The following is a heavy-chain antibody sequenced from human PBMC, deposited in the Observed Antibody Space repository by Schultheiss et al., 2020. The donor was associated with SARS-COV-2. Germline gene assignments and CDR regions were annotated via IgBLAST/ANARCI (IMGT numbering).Heavy chain of an antibody. Sequence: SETLSLTCTVSGYSISSGYYWGWIRQPPGKGLEWIGSIYHSGSTYYNPSLKSRVTISVDTSKNQFSLKLSSVTAADTAVYYCARDRVTYYFDYWGQGTLVTVSS. V-gene: IGHV4-38-2*02. J-gene: IGHJ4*02. CDR2: IYHSGST. CDR3: ARDRVTYYFDY. D-gene: IGHD4-23*01. CDR1: GYSISSGYY.